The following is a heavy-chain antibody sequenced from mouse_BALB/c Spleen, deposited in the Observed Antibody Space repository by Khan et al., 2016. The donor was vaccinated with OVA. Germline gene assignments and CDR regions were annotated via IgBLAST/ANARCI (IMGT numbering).Heavy chain of an antibody. D-gene: IGHD1-2*01. V-gene: IGHV3-2*02. CDR2: ISYSGST. J-gene: IGHJ2*01. CDR1: GYSITSGYG. Sequence: EVKLLESGPGLVKPSQSLSLTCTVTGYSITSGYGWTWIRQFPGNKLEWMGYISYSGSTNYNPSLKSRISITRAPSKNQFFLQLNSVTTEDTATYYCARTARIKYWGQGTTLTVAS. CDR3: ARTARIKY.